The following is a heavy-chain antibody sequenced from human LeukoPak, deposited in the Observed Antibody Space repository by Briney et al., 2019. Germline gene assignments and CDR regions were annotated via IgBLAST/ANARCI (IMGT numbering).Heavy chain of an antibody. CDR2: ISSSSSYL. CDR3: ASYPGIAVAGTEYY. D-gene: IGHD6-19*01. Sequence: GGSLRLSCAASGFTFSSYSMNWVRQAPGKGLEWVSSISSSSSYLYYADSVKGRFTISRDNAKNSLYLQMNSLRAEDTAVYYCASYPGIAVAGTEYYWGQGTLVTVSS. J-gene: IGHJ4*02. V-gene: IGHV3-21*01. CDR1: GFTFSSYS.